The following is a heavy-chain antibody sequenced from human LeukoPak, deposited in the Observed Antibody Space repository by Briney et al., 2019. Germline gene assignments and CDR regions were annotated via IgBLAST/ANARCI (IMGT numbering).Heavy chain of an antibody. D-gene: IGHD3-9*01. CDR3: TRDLMDYDVSTGLHHYYMDV. V-gene: IGHV3-23*01. J-gene: IGHJ6*02. CDR2: ITPSGDGT. CDR1: GFTFSSPA. Sequence: GGSLRLSCAASGFTFSSPAMNWVRQAPGKGLEWVSSITPSGDGTYYAASVKGRFTISRDNSKNTLYLQMNTLRVEDTAVYYCTRDLMDYDVSTGLHHYYMDVWGQGTTVTVSS.